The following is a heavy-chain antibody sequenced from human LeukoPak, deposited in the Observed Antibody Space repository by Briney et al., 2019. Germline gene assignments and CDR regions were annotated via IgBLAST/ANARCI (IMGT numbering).Heavy chain of an antibody. D-gene: IGHD6-6*01. Sequence: SETLSLTCAVSGGSITSNIWWNWARQPPGKGLEWIGEIYHSGTTNYNSSLKNRVTISVDKSKNQFSLRLTSVTAADTAVYYCAKDLGSSRPRGDSWGQGTLVTVSS. CDR2: IYHSGTT. J-gene: IGHJ4*02. CDR1: GGSITSNIW. CDR3: AKDLGSSRPRGDS. V-gene: IGHV4-4*02.